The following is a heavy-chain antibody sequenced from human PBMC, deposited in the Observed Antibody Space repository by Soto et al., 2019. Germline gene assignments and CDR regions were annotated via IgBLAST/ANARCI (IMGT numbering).Heavy chain of an antibody. CDR3: AREERFSHWLDP. CDR2: IFHSGNM. J-gene: IGHJ5*02. V-gene: IGHV4-31*11. Sequence: SETLSLTCAVSGGSISSLGYYWSWIRQDPGKGLEWIGHIFHSGNMDYNPSLQSRVTMSVDTSKNQFSLKLSSVTAADTAVYYCAREERFSHWLDPWGQGTLVTVSS. CDR1: GGSISSLGYY.